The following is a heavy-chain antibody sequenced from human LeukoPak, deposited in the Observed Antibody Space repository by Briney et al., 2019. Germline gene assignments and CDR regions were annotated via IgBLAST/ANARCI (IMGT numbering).Heavy chain of an antibody. Sequence: GGSLRLSCAASGFTFDNYAMNWVRQAPGKGLEWLAYIRGGGGVTRYSDSVKDRFTISRDNPKNTLYLQMNSLRAEDTAIYYCAKCSASYYNDAFDIWGRGTMVTVSS. D-gene: IGHD3-10*01. V-gene: IGHV3-23*01. CDR1: GFTFDNYA. CDR2: IRGGGGVT. CDR3: AKCSASYYNDAFDI. J-gene: IGHJ3*02.